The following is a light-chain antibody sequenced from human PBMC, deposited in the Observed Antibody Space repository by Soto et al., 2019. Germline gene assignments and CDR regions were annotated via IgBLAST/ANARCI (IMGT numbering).Light chain of an antibody. Sequence: EIAMTQSPATLSVSPGERATLSCRASQSVNSNLAWYQQKPGQAPRLLIYGASTRATGIPARFSGSGSGTEFTVTNSSLQSEDVAVYYCQQYNNWPLTFGGGTKVEIK. CDR1: QSVNSN. CDR3: QQYNNWPLT. CDR2: GAS. J-gene: IGKJ4*01. V-gene: IGKV3-15*01.